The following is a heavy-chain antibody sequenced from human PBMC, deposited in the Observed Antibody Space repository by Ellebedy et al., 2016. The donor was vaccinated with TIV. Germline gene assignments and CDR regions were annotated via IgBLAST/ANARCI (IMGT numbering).Heavy chain of an antibody. CDR1: GFTFSTYV. D-gene: IGHD3-22*01. Sequence: GESLKISCAASGFTFSTYVMTWVRQAPGKGLEWVAVISYDGSNKYYADSVKGRFTISRDNSKNTLYLQMNSLRAEDTAVYYCARDYYDSSGYYWGYYYGMDVWGQGTTVTVSS. V-gene: IGHV3-30*03. CDR3: ARDYYDSSGYYWGYYYGMDV. J-gene: IGHJ6*02. CDR2: ISYDGSNK.